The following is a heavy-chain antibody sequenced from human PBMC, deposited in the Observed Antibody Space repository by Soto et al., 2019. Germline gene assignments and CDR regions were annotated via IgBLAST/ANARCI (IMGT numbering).Heavy chain of an antibody. CDR3: ATTVTTRTPGDN. J-gene: IGHJ4*02. Sequence: QVQMVQSGAEVKKRGASVKVACKASGYTFTTTYGISWVRQAPGQGLEWMGWIRNDNGNTKYAQNLQGRVTMTTDTSTSTAYMELWSLRSDDTAVYYCATTVTTRTPGDNWGQGTLVTVSS. D-gene: IGHD4-17*01. CDR1: GYTFTTTYG. V-gene: IGHV1-18*04. CDR2: IRNDNGNT.